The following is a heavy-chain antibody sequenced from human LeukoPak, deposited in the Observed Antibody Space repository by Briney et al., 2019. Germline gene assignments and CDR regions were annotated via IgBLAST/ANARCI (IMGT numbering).Heavy chain of an antibody. CDR2: IYYSGNT. CDR1: GGSISSSSYY. V-gene: IGHV4-39*07. CDR3: ARDGGLMVRGVKARPGGFDP. Sequence: PSETLSLTCSVSGGSISSSSYYWAWIRQPPGKGLEVIGSIYYSGNTYYNPSLKSRVTISVDTSKNQFSLKLSSVTAADTAVYYCARDGGLMVRGVKARPGGFDPWGQGTLVTVSS. J-gene: IGHJ5*02. D-gene: IGHD3-10*01.